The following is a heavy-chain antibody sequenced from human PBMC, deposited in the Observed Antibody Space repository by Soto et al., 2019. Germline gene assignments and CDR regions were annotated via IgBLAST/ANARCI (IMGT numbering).Heavy chain of an antibody. Sequence: QVQLVQSGAEVKKPGSSVKVSCKASGGTFSSYTISWVRQAPGQGLEWMGRIIPILGIANYAQKFQGRVTSTADKSTSTAYMELSSLRSEDTAVYYCAREGYCSSTSCYIYGMDVWGQGTTVNVSS. CDR2: IIPILGIA. CDR3: AREGYCSSTSCYIYGMDV. D-gene: IGHD2-2*02. J-gene: IGHJ6*02. V-gene: IGHV1-69*04. CDR1: GGTFSSYT.